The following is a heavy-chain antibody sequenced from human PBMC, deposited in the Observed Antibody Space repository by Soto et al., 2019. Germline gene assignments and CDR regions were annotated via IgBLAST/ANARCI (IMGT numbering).Heavy chain of an antibody. J-gene: IGHJ6*02. D-gene: IGHD6-19*01. Sequence: SVKVSCKASGCTFSSYAISWVRQAPGQGLEWMGGIIPIFGTANYAQKFQGRVTITADESTSTAYMELSSLRSEDTAVYYCARGWAVAVHAGPYYYGMDVWGQGTTVTVSS. CDR2: IIPIFGTA. V-gene: IGHV1-69*13. CDR3: ARGWAVAVHAGPYYYGMDV. CDR1: GCTFSSYA.